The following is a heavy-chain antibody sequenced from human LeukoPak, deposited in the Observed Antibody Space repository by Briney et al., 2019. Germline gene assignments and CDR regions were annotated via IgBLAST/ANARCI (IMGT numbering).Heavy chain of an antibody. CDR1: GGSISSGDYY. D-gene: IGHD3-22*01. V-gene: IGHV4-30-4*08. J-gene: IGHJ4*02. Sequence: SQTLSLTCTVSGGSISSGDYYWSWIRQPPGKGLEWIGYIYYSGSTYYNPSLKSRVTISVDTSKNQFSLKLSSVTAADTAVYYCARVYILADYDSSAIGYWGQGTLVTVSS. CDR3: ARVYILADYDSSAIGY. CDR2: IYYSGST.